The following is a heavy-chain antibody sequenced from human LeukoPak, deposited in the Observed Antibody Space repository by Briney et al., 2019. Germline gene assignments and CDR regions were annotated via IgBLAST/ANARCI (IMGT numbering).Heavy chain of an antibody. CDR3: ARHPTRTTIFGVVTPYPHFDY. Sequence: SETLSLTRTVSGDSISSYYWSWVRQPPGKGLEWIGYIYYSGNTNYNPSLKSRVTISVDTSKNQFSLRLSSVTAADTAVYYCARHPTRTTIFGVVTPYPHFDYWGQGTLVTVSS. CDR2: IYYSGNT. CDR1: GDSISSYY. D-gene: IGHD3-3*01. J-gene: IGHJ4*02. V-gene: IGHV4-59*08.